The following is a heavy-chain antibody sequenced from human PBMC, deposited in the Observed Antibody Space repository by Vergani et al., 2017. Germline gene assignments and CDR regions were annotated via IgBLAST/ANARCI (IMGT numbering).Heavy chain of an antibody. Sequence: EVQLLESGGGLVQPGGSLRLSCAASGFTFSSYAMSWVRQAPGQGLEWVSAISGSGGSTYYADSVKGRFTISRDNSKNTLYLQMNSLRAEDTAVYYCARGAYSSGREAYAFDIWGQGTMVTVSS. CDR3: ARGAYSSGREAYAFDI. CDR1: GFTFSSYA. J-gene: IGHJ3*02. V-gene: IGHV3-23*01. D-gene: IGHD6-19*01. CDR2: ISGSGGST.